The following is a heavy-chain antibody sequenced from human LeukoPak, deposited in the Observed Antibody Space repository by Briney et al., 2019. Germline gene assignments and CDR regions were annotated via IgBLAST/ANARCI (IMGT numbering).Heavy chain of an antibody. J-gene: IGHJ3*02. Sequence: SQTLSLTCAISGDNVSSNSAAWNWIRQSPSRGLEWLGRTYYRSKWYNDYAVSVKSRITINPDTSKNQFSLQLNSVTLEDTAVYYCVSGGQGDGYSADDAFDIWGQGTMVTVSS. CDR1: GDNVSSNSAA. CDR3: VSGGQGDGYSADDAFDI. D-gene: IGHD5-24*01. CDR2: TYYRSKWYN. V-gene: IGHV6-1*01.